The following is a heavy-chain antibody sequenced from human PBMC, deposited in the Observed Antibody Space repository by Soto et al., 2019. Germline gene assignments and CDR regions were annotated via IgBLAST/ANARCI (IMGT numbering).Heavy chain of an antibody. CDR3: AKDTYSSTTVTRMDY. V-gene: IGHV3-48*02. D-gene: IGHD4-17*01. CDR1: GFTFTRHS. J-gene: IGHJ4*02. Sequence: PGGSLRLSCAASGFTFTRHSMKWVRQAAAEGLEWISYISDSSGTIYYTDSVKGRVTISRDNVQNSLSLQMNSLRDEDTAVYYCAKDTYSSTTVTRMDYWGQGTQVTVSS. CDR2: ISDSSGTI.